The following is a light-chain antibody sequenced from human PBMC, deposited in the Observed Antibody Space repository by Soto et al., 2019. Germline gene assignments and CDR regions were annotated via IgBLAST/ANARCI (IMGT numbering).Light chain of an antibody. CDR1: QSISTE. V-gene: IGKV3-15*01. CDR3: QQGHNWPLT. J-gene: IGKJ2*01. CDR2: SAS. Sequence: EIVMTQSPATLSVSPGERATLSCRASQSISTELAWYQQKPGQPPRLLIYSASTRATGVPARFTGSGSGSEFTLTISGLQSEDFAVSCCQQGHNWPLTFGQGTRLEI.